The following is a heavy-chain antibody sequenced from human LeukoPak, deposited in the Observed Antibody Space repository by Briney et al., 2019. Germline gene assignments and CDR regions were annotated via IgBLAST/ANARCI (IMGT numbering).Heavy chain of an antibody. CDR2: ISSSSSYI. J-gene: IGHJ6*03. Sequence: GGSLRLSCAASGFTFSSYSMNWVRQAPGKGLEWVSSISSSSSYIYYADSVKGRFTISRDNAKNSLYLQMNSLRAEDTAVYYCARRPRDGSFIPYYYYYMDVWGKGTTVTISS. CDR1: GFTFSSYS. V-gene: IGHV3-21*01. CDR3: ARRPRDGSFIPYYYYYMDV. D-gene: IGHD5-24*01.